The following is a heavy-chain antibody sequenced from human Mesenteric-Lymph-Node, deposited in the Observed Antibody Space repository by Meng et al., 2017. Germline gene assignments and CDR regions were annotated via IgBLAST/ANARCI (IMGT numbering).Heavy chain of an antibody. CDR3: ARDRADYFDY. J-gene: IGHJ4*02. CDR2: ISSSSSYI. Sequence: GESLKISCAASGFTFSSYSMNWVRQAPGKGLEWVSSISSSSSYIYYADSVKGRFTISRDSAKNSLYLQMNSLRAEDTAVYYCARDRADYFDYWGQGTLVTVSS. D-gene: IGHD3-10*01. CDR1: GFTFSSYS. V-gene: IGHV3-21*01.